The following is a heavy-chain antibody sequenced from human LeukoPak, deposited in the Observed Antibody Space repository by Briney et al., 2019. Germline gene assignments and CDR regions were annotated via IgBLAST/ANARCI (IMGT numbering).Heavy chain of an antibody. D-gene: IGHD5-24*01. V-gene: IGHV1-69*13. J-gene: IGHJ4*02. CDR3: ASATRDGYSYFFDY. CDR2: IIPIFGTA. Sequence: ASVKVSCTASGGTFSSYAISWVRQAPGQGLEWMGGIIPIFGTANYAQKFQGRVTITADESTSTAYMELSSLRSEDTAVYYCASATRDGYSYFFDYWGQGTLVTVSS. CDR1: GGTFSSYA.